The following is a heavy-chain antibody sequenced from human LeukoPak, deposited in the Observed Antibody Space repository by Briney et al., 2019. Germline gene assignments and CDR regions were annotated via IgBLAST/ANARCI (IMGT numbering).Heavy chain of an antibody. Sequence: GGSLRLSCAASGFTFSSYGMSWVRQAPGKGLEWVSAISGSGGSTYYADSVKGRFTISRDNSKNTLYLQMNSLRAEDTAVYYCAKDPRGGYYGSGKYFDYWGQGTLVTVSS. CDR1: GFTFSSYG. CDR3: AKDPRGGYYGSGKYFDY. CDR2: ISGSGGST. D-gene: IGHD3-10*01. V-gene: IGHV3-23*01. J-gene: IGHJ4*02.